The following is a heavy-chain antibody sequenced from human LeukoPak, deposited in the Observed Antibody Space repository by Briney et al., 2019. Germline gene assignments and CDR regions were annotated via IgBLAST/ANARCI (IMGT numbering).Heavy chain of an antibody. CDR3: ARLTYSNNWYFRRGLDNWFDP. J-gene: IGHJ5*02. Sequence: PSETLSLTCAVYGGSFSRYYWTWIRQPPGKGLEWIGEINHSGSANYNPSLKSRVTIVDASKSQFSLRLSSVTAADTAVYYCARLTYSNNWYFRRGLDNWFDPWGQGTLVTVSS. CDR2: INHSGSA. D-gene: IGHD6-13*01. CDR1: GGSFSRYY. V-gene: IGHV4-34*01.